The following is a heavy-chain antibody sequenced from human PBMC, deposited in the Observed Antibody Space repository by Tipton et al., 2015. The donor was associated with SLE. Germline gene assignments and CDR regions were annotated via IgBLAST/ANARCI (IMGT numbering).Heavy chain of an antibody. CDR1: GGSISSYY. J-gene: IGHJ6*03. Sequence: TLSLTCTVSGGSISSYYWSWIWQPPGKGLEWIGYIYYSGSTNYNPSRKSRVTISVYTSKNQFSLKLSSVTAADTAVYYCARGDYYDSSGYYYVGYYYYYMDVWGKGTTVTVSS. CDR2: IYYSGST. CDR3: ARGDYYDSSGYYYVGYYYYYMDV. D-gene: IGHD3-22*01. V-gene: IGHV4-59*01.